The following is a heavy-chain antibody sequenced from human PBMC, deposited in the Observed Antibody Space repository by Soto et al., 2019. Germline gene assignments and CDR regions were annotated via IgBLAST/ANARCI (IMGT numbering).Heavy chain of an antibody. D-gene: IGHD6-13*01. V-gene: IGHV5-10-1*01. CDR1: GYSFTRYS. CDR3: ARLSAAAGKRGWFDA. CDR2: IDPSDSYT. Sequence: LGESLKISYKGSGYSFTRYSISGVRQMPGKGLEWMGRIDPSDSYTNYSPSFQGHVTISADKSISTAYLQWSSLKASDTAMYYCARLSAAAGKRGWFDAWGQGTPVT. J-gene: IGHJ5*02.